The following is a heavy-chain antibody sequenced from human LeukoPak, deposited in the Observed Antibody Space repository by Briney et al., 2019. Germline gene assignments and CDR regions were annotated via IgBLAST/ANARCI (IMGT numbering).Heavy chain of an antibody. CDR3: AKNVGCSGGTCYHNWFDP. D-gene: IGHD2-15*01. Sequence: GGSLRLSCAASGFTFSIYAMSWVRQAPGKGLEWASVISGSGSGGSTYYTDSVKGRFTISRDDSKNTLYLQMNSLRPEDTAVYYCAKNVGCSGGTCYHNWFDPWGQGTLVTVSS. J-gene: IGHJ5*02. CDR2: ISGSGSGGST. V-gene: IGHV3-23*01. CDR1: GFTFSIYA.